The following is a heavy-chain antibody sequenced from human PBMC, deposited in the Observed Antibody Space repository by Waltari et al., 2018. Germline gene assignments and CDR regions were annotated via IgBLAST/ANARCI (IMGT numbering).Heavy chain of an antibody. D-gene: IGHD1-1*01. CDR3: VGWNDPINS. Sequence: EAQLVQSGGGLVQPGGSLTLPCAAPGFRISRFWMTWIRQAPGQGLQWVAHIGPDGSDKYYVDSVKGRFTISRDNAENSLLLQMSSLRVEDTALYYCVGWNDPINSWGQGTLVAVSS. V-gene: IGHV3-7*01. J-gene: IGHJ4*02. CDR1: GFRISRFW. CDR2: IGPDGSDK.